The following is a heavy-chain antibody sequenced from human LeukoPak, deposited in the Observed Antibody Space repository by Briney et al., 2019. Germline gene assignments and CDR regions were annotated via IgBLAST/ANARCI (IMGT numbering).Heavy chain of an antibody. CDR1: GFTLSNYA. J-gene: IGHJ4*02. Sequence: GGSLRLSCAASGFTLSNYAMSWVRQAPGKGLEWVSVISGSGGSTDYADSVKGRFTISRDNSKNTLYVQMNSLRVEDTAVYYCAKGPQVGSGYHPDYWGQGTLVTVSS. CDR3: AKGPQVGSGYHPDY. CDR2: ISGSGGST. V-gene: IGHV3-23*01. D-gene: IGHD3-22*01.